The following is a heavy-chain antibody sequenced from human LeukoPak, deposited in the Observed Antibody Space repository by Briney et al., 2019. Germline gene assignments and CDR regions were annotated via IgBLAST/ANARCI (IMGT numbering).Heavy chain of an antibody. CDR3: AIGCTSIAARATTCYYYYMDV. J-gene: IGHJ6*03. V-gene: IGHV4-38-2*02. CDR1: GYSISSGYY. Sequence: SETLSLTCTVSGYSISSGYYWGWIRQPPGKGLEWIGRIYHSGSIHYNPSLKSRVTLSADTSENQLSLKLSSVTAADTAVYYCAIGCTSIAARATTCYYYYMDVWGKGTTVTVSS. CDR2: IYHSGSI. D-gene: IGHD6-6*01.